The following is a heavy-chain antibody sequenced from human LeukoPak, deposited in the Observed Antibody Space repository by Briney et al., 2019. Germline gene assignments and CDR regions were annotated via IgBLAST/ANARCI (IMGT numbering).Heavy chain of an antibody. Sequence: GGSLRLSCAASGFTFSSYAMSWVRQAPGKGLEGVSAISGSGGSTYYADSVKGRFTISRDNSKNTLYLQMNSLRAEDTAVYYCASLSGSYYFDYWGQGTLVTVSS. V-gene: IGHV3-23*01. D-gene: IGHD1-26*01. CDR2: ISGSGGST. J-gene: IGHJ4*02. CDR3: ASLSGSYYFDY. CDR1: GFTFSSYA.